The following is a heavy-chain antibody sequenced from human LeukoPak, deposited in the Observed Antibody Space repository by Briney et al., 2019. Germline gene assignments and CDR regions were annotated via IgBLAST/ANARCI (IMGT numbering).Heavy chain of an antibody. CDR2: INHAGTT. CDR1: GASFTSAY. J-gene: IGHJ5*02. V-gene: IGHV4-34*01. Sequence: PSETLSLTCAINGASFTSAYWNWIRQPPGKGLEWIGEINHAGTTSYNPSLKSRVTISVDMSKNQFSLNLTSVTAPDTAVYYCSGVLGTPGPWGPGTLVTVSS. D-gene: IGHD2-15*01. CDR3: SGVLGTPGP.